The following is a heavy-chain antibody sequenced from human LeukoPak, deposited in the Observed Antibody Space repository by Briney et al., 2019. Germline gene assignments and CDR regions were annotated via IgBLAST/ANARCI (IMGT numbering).Heavy chain of an antibody. Sequence: SETLSLTCTVSGGSISSSSYYWGWIRQPPGKGLEWIGSIYYSGSTYYNPSLKSRVTISVDTSKNQFSLKLSSATAADTAVYYCARTVAGWEPQYYFDYWGQGTLVTVSS. D-gene: IGHD1-26*01. V-gene: IGHV4-39*01. J-gene: IGHJ4*02. CDR2: IYYSGST. CDR3: ARTVAGWEPQYYFDY. CDR1: GGSISSSSYY.